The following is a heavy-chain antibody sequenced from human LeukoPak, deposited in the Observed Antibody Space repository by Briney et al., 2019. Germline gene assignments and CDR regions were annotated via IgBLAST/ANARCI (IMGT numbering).Heavy chain of an antibody. CDR3: ARDGPGGGWTSFDY. Sequence: SETLSLTCAVYGGSFSGYYWSWIRQPLGKGLEWIGEINHSGSTNYNPSLKSRVTTSVDTSKNQFSLKLSSVTAADTAVYYCARDGPGGGWTSFDYWGQGTLVTVSS. V-gene: IGHV4-34*01. CDR1: GGSFSGYY. D-gene: IGHD6-19*01. J-gene: IGHJ4*02. CDR2: INHSGST.